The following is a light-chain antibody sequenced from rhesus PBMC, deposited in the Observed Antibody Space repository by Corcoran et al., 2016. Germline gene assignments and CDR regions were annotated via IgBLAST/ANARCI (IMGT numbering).Light chain of an antibody. V-gene: IGKV4-1*01. CDR2: WAS. CDR1: QSLLYSSNNKNY. Sequence: DIVMTQSPDSLAVSLGERVTINCKSSQSLLYSSNNKNYLAWYQQKPGQASKLIIYWASTRESGVPHGFIGSGSGTDFTLTISGLQAEDVAVYYCQQYYSTPYSFGQGTKVEIK. J-gene: IGKJ2*01. CDR3: QQYYSTPYS.